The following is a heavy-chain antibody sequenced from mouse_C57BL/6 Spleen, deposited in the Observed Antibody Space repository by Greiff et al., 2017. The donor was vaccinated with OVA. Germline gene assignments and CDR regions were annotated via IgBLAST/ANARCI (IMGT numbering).Heavy chain of an antibody. Sequence: QVQLQQPGAELVKPGASVKLSCKASGYTFTSYWMHWVKQRPGQGLEWIGMIHPNSGSTNYNEKFKSKATLTVDKSSSTAYMQLSSLTSEDSAVYYCAREDGSSYGDYWGQGTTLTVSS. D-gene: IGHD1-1*01. CDR2: IHPNSGST. CDR3: AREDGSSYGDY. CDR1: GYTFTSYW. V-gene: IGHV1-64*01. J-gene: IGHJ2*01.